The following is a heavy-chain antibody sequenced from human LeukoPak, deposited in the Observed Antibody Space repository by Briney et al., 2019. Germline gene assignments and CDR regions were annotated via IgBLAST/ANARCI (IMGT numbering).Heavy chain of an antibody. CDR2: IYHSGTA. J-gene: IGHJ5*02. D-gene: IGHD3/OR15-3a*01. CDR1: AYSISNDNY. Sequence: PSETLSLTCTVSAYSISNDNYWVWIRQSPGKGLEWIGSIYHSGTAYYNPSLKSRVTISVDTSKNQFSLKLSSVTTTDTAVYYCAKEVARWTGGFDPWGQGTLVTVSS. CDR3: AKEVARWTGGFDP. V-gene: IGHV4-38-2*02.